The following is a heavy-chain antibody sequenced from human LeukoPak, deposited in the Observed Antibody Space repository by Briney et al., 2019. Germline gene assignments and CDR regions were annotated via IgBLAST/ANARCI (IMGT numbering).Heavy chain of an antibody. CDR3: ARGDSTVTPKYFQY. Sequence: PSETLSLTCTVSGGSISSYYWSWIRQPPGKGLEWIGYIFYSGSTNYNPSLKSRVTISIDTSKNQFSLKLSSVTAADTAVYYCARGDSTVTPKYFQYWGQGTLVTVSS. D-gene: IGHD4-23*01. J-gene: IGHJ1*01. CDR2: IFYSGST. V-gene: IGHV4-59*01. CDR1: GGSISSYY.